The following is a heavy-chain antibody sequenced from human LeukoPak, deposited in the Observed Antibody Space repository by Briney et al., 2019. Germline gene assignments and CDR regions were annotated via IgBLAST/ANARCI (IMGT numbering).Heavy chain of an antibody. J-gene: IGHJ3*02. Sequence: PSETLSLTCTVSVGSISSYYWRWIRQPPGKALEWIGYIYYSGSTNYNPSLKSRVTISVDTSKNQFSLKLSSVTAADTAVYYCARDRGTMIVVAHDAFDIWGQGTMVTVSS. CDR3: ARDRGTMIVVAHDAFDI. CDR2: IYYSGST. D-gene: IGHD3-22*01. V-gene: IGHV4-59*01. CDR1: VGSISSYY.